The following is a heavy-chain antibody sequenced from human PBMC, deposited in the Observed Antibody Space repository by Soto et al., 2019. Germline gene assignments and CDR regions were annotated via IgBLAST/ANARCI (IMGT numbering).Heavy chain of an antibody. V-gene: IGHV6-1*01. CDR3: ARDGDCSSTSCRTTTWAFDI. CDR2: TYYRSKWYN. J-gene: IGHJ3*02. CDR1: GDSVSSNSAA. Sequence: PSQTLSLTCAISGDSVSSNSAAWNWIRQSPSRGLEWLGRTYYRSKWYNDYAVSVKSRITINPDTSKNQFSLQLNSVTPEDTAVYYCARDGDCSSTSCRTTTWAFDIWGQGTMVTVSS. D-gene: IGHD2-2*01.